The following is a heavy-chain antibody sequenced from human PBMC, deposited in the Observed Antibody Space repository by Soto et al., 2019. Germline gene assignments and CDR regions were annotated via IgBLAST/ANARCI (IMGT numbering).Heavy chain of an antibody. CDR3: ARVGTHSSSWYKGKDFYYGMDV. CDR1: GYSVSSNSAA. CDR2: TYYRSKWYN. D-gene: IGHD6-13*01. J-gene: IGHJ6*01. V-gene: IGHV6-1*01. Sequence: SETLSLNSAISGYSVSSNSAAWNWIRQSPSRGLEWLGRTYYRSKWYNDYAVSVKSRITINPDTSKNQFSLQLNSVTPEDTAVYYCARVGTHSSSWYKGKDFYYGMDVWGQGTSVPASS.